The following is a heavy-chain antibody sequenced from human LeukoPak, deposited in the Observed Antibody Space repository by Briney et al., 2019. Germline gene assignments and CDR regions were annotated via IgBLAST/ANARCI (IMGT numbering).Heavy chain of an antibody. Sequence: SGGSLRLSCAASGFTFSDYYMSWIRQAPGKGLEWVSYISSSGSTIYYADSVKGRFTISRDNAKNSLYLQMNSLRAEDTAVYYCARETLDSSGYFDYWGQGTLVTVSS. CDR1: GFTFSDYY. CDR3: ARETLDSSGYFDY. D-gene: IGHD3-22*01. CDR2: ISSSGSTI. V-gene: IGHV3-11*01. J-gene: IGHJ4*02.